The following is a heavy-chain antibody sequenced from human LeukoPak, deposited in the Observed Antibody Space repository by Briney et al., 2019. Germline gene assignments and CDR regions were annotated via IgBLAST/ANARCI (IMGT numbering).Heavy chain of an antibody. D-gene: IGHD5-18*01. Sequence: GGSLRLSCAASGFTFSSYWMHWVRQAPGKGLVWVSRINSDGSSTSYADSVEGRFTISRDNAKNTLYLQMNSLRAEDTAVYYCATLGGGHSLDYWGQGALVTVSS. CDR3: ATLGGGHSLDY. CDR1: GFTFSSYW. CDR2: INSDGSST. V-gene: IGHV3-74*01. J-gene: IGHJ4*02.